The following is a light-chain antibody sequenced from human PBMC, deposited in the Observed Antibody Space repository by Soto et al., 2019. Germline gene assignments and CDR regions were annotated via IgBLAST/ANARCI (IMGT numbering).Light chain of an antibody. Sequence: QSALTQPASVSGSPGQSLTISCTGTSGDIGGYDDVFWYQQYPGKAPKLLIYEVSDRYSGVPDRFSGSKSGNTASLTISGLQSEDEADYYCCSYTSRSTLVFGTGTKLTVL. V-gene: IGLV2-14*01. CDR1: SGDIGGYDD. CDR2: EVS. J-gene: IGLJ1*01. CDR3: CSYTSRSTLV.